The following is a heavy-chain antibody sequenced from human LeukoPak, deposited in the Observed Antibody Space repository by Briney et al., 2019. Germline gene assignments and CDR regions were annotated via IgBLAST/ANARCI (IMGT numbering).Heavy chain of an antibody. Sequence: PGGSLRLSCAASGFTFSSYSMNWVRQAPGKGLEWVSVISDSGGTTDYTDSVKGRFTISRDNSKNTLYLQMNSLRAEDTAVYFCARDALVRGLDYWGQGTLVTVSS. CDR3: ARDALVRGLDY. V-gene: IGHV3-23*01. D-gene: IGHD3-10*01. J-gene: IGHJ4*02. CDR2: ISDSGGTT. CDR1: GFTFSSYS.